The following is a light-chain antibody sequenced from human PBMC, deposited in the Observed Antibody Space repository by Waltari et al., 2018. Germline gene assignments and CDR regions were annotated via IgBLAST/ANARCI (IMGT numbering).Light chain of an antibody. J-gene: IGKJ5*01. CDR1: LRLLHSNGYNY. Sequence: IVMTQSPLSLPVTPREPASISCRSSLRLLHSNGYNYLDWYRQKPGQSPQLLIYLISNRASGVPERLSGSGSGTDVTLKISRVEAEDGVVYDCMQALQTPSTLGQGTRLGSK. CDR2: LIS. CDR3: MQALQTPST. V-gene: IGKV2-28*01.